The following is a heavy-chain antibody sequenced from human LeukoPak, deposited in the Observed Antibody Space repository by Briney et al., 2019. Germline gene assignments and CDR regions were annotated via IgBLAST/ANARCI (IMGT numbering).Heavy chain of an antibody. CDR2: ISSSSSYI. CDR3: AKGELRVPDY. V-gene: IGHV3-21*01. J-gene: IGHJ4*02. CDR1: GFTFSSYS. D-gene: IGHD1-26*01. Sequence: GGSLRLSCAASGFTFSSYSMTWVRQAPGKGLEWVSSISSSSSYIYYADSVKGRFTISRDNAKNSLYLQMNSLRAEDTAVYYCAKGELRVPDYWGQGTLVTVSS.